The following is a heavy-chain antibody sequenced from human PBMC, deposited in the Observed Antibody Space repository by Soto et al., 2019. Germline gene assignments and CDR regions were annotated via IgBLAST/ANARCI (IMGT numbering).Heavy chain of an antibody. Sequence: QVQLVQSGAEVKKPGASVKVSCKASGYTFTKYGITWVRQAPGQGLEWMGWISAYNGNTNYAQKLQGRVTMTTDTSXXTAYMELRSLTSDDTAVYYCARGYCSGGICYPNDFWGQGTLVTVSS. CDR2: ISAYNGNT. D-gene: IGHD2-15*01. V-gene: IGHV1-18*01. CDR3: ARGYCSGGICYPNDF. J-gene: IGHJ4*02. CDR1: GYTFTKYG.